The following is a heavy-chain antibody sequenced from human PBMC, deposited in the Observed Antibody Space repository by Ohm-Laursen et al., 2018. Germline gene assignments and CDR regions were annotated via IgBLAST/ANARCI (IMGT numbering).Heavy chain of an antibody. D-gene: IGHD2/OR15-2a*01. CDR3: ARDPTFHAFDI. CDR1: GFIFSIYW. J-gene: IGHJ3*02. Sequence: SLRLSCAASGFIFSIYWMTWVRQAPGKGLEWVANIRKDGGETYYVDSVKGRFTISRDNAKNSLYLQINSLKGEDTAVYFCARDPTFHAFDIWGQGTMVTVSS. V-gene: IGHV3-7*01. CDR2: IRKDGGET.